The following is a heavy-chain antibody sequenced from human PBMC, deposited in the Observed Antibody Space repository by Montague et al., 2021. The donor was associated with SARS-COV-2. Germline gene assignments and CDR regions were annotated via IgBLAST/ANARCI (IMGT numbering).Heavy chain of an antibody. J-gene: IGHJ3*02. CDR3: ARVRLTGTSDGFDI. D-gene: IGHD1-7*01. CDR2: IYTGGHT. V-gene: IGHV3-53*01. Sequence: SLRLSCASSGFTVSSDYITWVRQAPGKGLEWVSIIYTGGHTYYAXSVXGRFTISRDNSKDTVNLQMNSLGAGDTAVYYCARVRLTGTSDGFDIWGQGTMVTVSS. CDR1: GFTVSSDY.